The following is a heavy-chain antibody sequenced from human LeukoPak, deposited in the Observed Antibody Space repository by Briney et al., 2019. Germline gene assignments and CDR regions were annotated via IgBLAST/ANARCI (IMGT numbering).Heavy chain of an antibody. CDR1: GYTFTSYD. CDR2: MNPNSGNT. J-gene: IGHJ6*03. V-gene: IGHV1-8*01. D-gene: IGHD3-10*01. Sequence: ASVKVSCKASGYTFTSYDINWVRQATGQGLEWMGWMNPNSGNTGYAQKFQGRVTMTRNTSISTAYMELSSLRSEDTAVYYCARGKMVRGVNIKYYYMDVWGKGTTVTVSS. CDR3: ARGKMVRGVNIKYYYMDV.